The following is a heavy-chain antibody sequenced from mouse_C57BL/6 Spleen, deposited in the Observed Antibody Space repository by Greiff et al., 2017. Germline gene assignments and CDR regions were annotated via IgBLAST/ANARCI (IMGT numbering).Heavy chain of an antibody. D-gene: IGHD1-1*01. CDR2: IHPNSVST. CDR1: GYTFTSYW. Sequence: QVQLQQPGAELVKPGASVKLSCTASGYTFTSYWMHWVKQRPGQGLEWIGMIHPNSVSTNYNEKFKSKATVTVDKSSSTAYMQLSSLTSEDSAVYYYARWGLRYYAMDYWGQGTSVTVSS. V-gene: IGHV1-64*01. CDR3: ARWGLRYYAMDY. J-gene: IGHJ4*01.